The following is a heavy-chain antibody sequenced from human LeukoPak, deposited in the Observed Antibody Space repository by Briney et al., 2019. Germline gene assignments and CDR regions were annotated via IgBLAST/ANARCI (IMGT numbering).Heavy chain of an antibody. CDR2: ISSDGGRT. CDR3: VKDPSGNYFYFDY. J-gene: IGHJ4*02. D-gene: IGHD1-26*01. V-gene: IGHV3-64D*09. CDR1: GFTFSSFA. Sequence: GGSLRLSCSASGFTFSSFAMFWVRQAPGKGLEYVSGISSDGGRTNYADSVKARFTIPRDNSKVTLYLQMTSLRPEDTAIYYCVKDPSGNYFYFDYWGQGTLVTVSS.